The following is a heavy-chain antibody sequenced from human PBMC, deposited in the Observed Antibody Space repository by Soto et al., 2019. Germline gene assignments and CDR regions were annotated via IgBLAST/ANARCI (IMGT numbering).Heavy chain of an antibody. CDR2: IKQDGSEE. Sequence: EVQLVESGGGLVQPGGSLRLSCAASGFTFSSYWMSWFRQAPGKGLEWVANIKQDGSEENYVDSVKGRFTISRDNAKNALHLQMNSLRVEDTDVYYCAREIAARLWGKGTTVTVSS. J-gene: IGHJ6*04. V-gene: IGHV3-7*01. CDR3: AREIAARL. D-gene: IGHD6-6*01. CDR1: GFTFSSYW.